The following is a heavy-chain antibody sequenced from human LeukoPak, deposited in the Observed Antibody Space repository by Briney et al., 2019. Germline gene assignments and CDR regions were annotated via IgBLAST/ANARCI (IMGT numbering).Heavy chain of an antibody. Sequence: GESLKISCKGSGYSFTSYWIGWVRQMPGKGLEWMGIIYPGDSDTRYSPSFQGQVTISADKSISTAYLQWSSLEASDTAMYYCAREGYSGYDSPLFDYWGQGTLVTVSS. CDR1: GYSFTSYW. D-gene: IGHD5-12*01. V-gene: IGHV5-51*01. CDR2: IYPGDSDT. CDR3: AREGYSGYDSPLFDY. J-gene: IGHJ4*02.